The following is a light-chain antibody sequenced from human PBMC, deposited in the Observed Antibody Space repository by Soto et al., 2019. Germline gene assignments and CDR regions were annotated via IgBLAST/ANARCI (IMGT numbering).Light chain of an antibody. CDR1: SSNIGAGYD. CDR2: ANN. J-gene: IGLJ1*01. CDR3: QSYDTNRRGV. Sequence: QPVLTQPPSVSGAPGQRVTISCTGSSSNIGAGYDVHGYQQFPGTAPKLLIYANNNRPSGVPDRFSASKSGTSASLAITGLQADDEADYYCQSYDTNRRGVFGTGTKGTVL. V-gene: IGLV1-40*01.